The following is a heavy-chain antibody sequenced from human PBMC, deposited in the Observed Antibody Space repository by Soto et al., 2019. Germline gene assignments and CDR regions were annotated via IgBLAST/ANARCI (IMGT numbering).Heavy chain of an antibody. CDR3: AKGKVGSYGSDAFDM. J-gene: IGHJ3*02. Sequence: EVQLLESGGGLVQPGGSLRLSCAASGFTFNNYVMNWVRQAPGKGLEWVSAIGGGGSNTYYADSVKGRFTISRDNSKNTLYLQVNSLTAEDTAVYYCAKGKVGSYGSDAFDMWGQGTMVTVSS. D-gene: IGHD1-26*01. CDR2: IGGGGSNT. CDR1: GFTFNNYV. V-gene: IGHV3-23*01.